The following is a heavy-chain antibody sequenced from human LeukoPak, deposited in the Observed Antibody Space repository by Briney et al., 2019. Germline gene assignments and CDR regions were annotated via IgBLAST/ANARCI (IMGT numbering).Heavy chain of an antibody. CDR2: IYYSGST. Sequence: PSETLSLTCTVSGGSISSSSYYWGWIRQPPGKGLEWIGSIYYSGSTYYNPSLKSRVTISVDTSKNQFSLKLSSVTAADTAMYYCARDRSITVIGHAFHIWGQGTMVTVSS. CDR1: GGSISSSSYY. J-gene: IGHJ3*02. V-gene: IGHV4-39*07. D-gene: IGHD3-22*01. CDR3: ARDRSITVIGHAFHI.